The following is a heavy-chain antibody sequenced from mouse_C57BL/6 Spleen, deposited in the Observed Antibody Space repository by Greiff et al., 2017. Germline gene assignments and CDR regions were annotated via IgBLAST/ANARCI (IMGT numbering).Heavy chain of an antibody. D-gene: IGHD4-1*01. Sequence: EVMLVESEGGLVQPGSSMKLSCTASGFTFSDYYMAWVRQVPEKGLEWVANINYDGSSTYYLDSLKSRFIISRDNAKNILYLQMSSLKSEDTATXYCARETGTAFDDWGQGTTLTVSS. CDR3: ARETGTAFDD. V-gene: IGHV5-16*01. J-gene: IGHJ2*01. CDR1: GFTFSDYY. CDR2: INYDGSST.